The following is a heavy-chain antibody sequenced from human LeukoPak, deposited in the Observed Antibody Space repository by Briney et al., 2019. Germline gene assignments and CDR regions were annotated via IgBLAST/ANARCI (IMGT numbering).Heavy chain of an antibody. Sequence: SETLSLTCTVSGGSIISYYRSWIRQAPGKGLEWIGYIYTTGTTNYNPSLKSRVTISGDTSKNQFSLSLSSVTAADTAVYYCAYGDYYYYMDVSGKGTTVTVSS. CDR2: IYTTGTT. J-gene: IGHJ6*03. CDR3: AYGDYYYYMDV. D-gene: IGHD4-17*01. V-gene: IGHV4-4*08. CDR1: GGSIISYY.